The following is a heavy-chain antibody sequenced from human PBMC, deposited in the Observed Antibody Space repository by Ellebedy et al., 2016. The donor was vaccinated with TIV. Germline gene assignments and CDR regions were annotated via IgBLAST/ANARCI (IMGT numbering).Heavy chain of an antibody. CDR3: ARASYDSSSPYLDY. D-gene: IGHD3-22*01. J-gene: IGHJ4*02. CDR2: INHSGST. V-gene: IGHV4-34*01. Sequence: SETLSLTXAVYGGSFSGYYWSWIRQPPGKGLEWIGEINHSGSTNYNPSLKSRVTISVDTSKNQFSLKLSSVTAADTAVYYCARASYDSSSPYLDYWGQGTLVTVSS. CDR1: GGSFSGYY.